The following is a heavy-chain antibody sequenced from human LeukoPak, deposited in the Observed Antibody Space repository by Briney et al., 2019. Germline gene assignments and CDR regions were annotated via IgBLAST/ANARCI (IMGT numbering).Heavy chain of an antibody. J-gene: IGHJ6*03. V-gene: IGHV3-20*04. Sequence: PGGSLRLSCAASGFTFDDYGMRWVRQVPGKGLEWVSGINWNGGSTGYADSVKGRFTISRGNAKNSLYLQMNSLRAEDTALYYCTRDFYYYMDVWGKGTTVTVSS. CDR2: INWNGGST. CDR3: TRDFYYYMDV. CDR1: GFTFDDYG.